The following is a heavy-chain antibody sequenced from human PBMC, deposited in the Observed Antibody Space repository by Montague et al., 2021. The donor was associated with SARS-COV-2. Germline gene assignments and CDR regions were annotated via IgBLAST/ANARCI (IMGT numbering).Heavy chain of an antibody. D-gene: IGHD3-22*01. CDR3: AKQRGTMTTTFDY. J-gene: IGHJ4*02. V-gene: IGHV3-23*01. Sequence: SLRLSCAASGFTFNTYGMSWVRQAPGQGLEWVSCISGSGGTYYAGSVKGRFAISRDTSNNTLYLQMNSLRAEDTAIYYCAKQRGTMTTTFDYWGQGSLVTVSS. CDR1: GFTFNTYG. CDR2: ISGSGGT.